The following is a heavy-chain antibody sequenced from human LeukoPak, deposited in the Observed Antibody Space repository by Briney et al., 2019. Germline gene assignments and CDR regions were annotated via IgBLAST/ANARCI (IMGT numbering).Heavy chain of an antibody. Sequence: SETLSLTCTVSGYSISSGYYWGWIRQPPGKGLEWIGSIYHSGSTYYNPSLKSRVTISVDTSKNQFSLKLSSVTAADTAVYYCARGRGYSYGYYISHYYYMDVWGKGTTVTVSS. CDR2: IYHSGST. V-gene: IGHV4-38-2*02. D-gene: IGHD5-18*01. J-gene: IGHJ6*03. CDR1: GYSISSGYY. CDR3: ARGRGYSYGYYISHYYYMDV.